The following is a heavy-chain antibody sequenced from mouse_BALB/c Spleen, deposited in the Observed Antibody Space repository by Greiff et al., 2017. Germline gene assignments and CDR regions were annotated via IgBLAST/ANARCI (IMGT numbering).Heavy chain of an antibody. CDR3: TRDQGTTAYAMDY. CDR1: GFTFSSYT. V-gene: IGHV5-6-4*01. Sequence: DVKLVESGGGLVKPGGSLKLSCAASGFTFSSYTMSWVRQTPEKRLEWVATISSGGSYTYYPDSVKGRFTISRDNAKNTLYLQMSSLKSEDTAMYYCTRDQGTTAYAMDYWGQGTSVTVSS. D-gene: IGHD1-2*01. CDR2: ISSGGSYT. J-gene: IGHJ4*01.